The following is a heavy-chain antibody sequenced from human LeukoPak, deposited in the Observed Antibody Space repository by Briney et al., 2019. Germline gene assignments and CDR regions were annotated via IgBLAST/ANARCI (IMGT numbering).Heavy chain of an antibody. D-gene: IGHD1-26*01. Sequence: GGSLRLSCAASGFTFSSYAMHWVRQAPGKGLEWVAVIWNDGSIRYYADSVKGRFTISRDNSKNTLYLQMNNLRAEDTAVYYCARASGSYDYWGQGTLVTVSS. CDR3: ARASGSYDY. CDR2: IWNDGSIR. V-gene: IGHV3-33*08. CDR1: GFTFSSYA. J-gene: IGHJ4*02.